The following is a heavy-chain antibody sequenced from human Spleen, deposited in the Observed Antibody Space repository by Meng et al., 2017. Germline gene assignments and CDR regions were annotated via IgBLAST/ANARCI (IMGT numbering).Heavy chain of an antibody. V-gene: IGHV4-4*02. D-gene: IGHD3-10*01. J-gene: IGHJ5*02. CDR1: GASVSSRDW. CDR2: ISQGSGRT. CDR3: ARAGFGELYNWFDP. Sequence: LQASGPGLGKPSGTLSLTAAVPGASVSSRDWWSWVRQPPGKGLEWIGEISQGSGRTNYNPSLKSRVTISVDTSKNQFSLKLSSVTAADTAVYYCARAGFGELYNWFDPWGQGTLVTVSS.